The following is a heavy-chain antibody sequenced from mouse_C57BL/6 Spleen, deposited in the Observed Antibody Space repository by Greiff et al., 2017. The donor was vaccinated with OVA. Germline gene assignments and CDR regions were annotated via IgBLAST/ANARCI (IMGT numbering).Heavy chain of an antibody. J-gene: IGHJ4*01. CDR3: SKQGYDAMDY. V-gene: IGHV2-9*01. Sequence: QVQLQQSGPGLVAPSQSLSIACTVSGFSLTSYGVDWVRQPPGKGLEWLGVIWGGGSTTYNSALMSSLSISKDNSKSQVFLKMNSLQTEDTAMYYCSKQGYDAMDYWGQGTSVTVSS. CDR2: IWGGGST. CDR1: GFSLTSYG.